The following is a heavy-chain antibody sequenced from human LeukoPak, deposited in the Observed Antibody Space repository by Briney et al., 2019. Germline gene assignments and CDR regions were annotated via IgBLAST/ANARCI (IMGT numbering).Heavy chain of an antibody. D-gene: IGHD3-10*01. Sequence: GTSLRLSCAGSGFRFSSHGMHWVRQAPGKGLEWLGYIWYDGSNPDYVDPVKGRFTISRDNSMNTVYLQMNSLRAEDTAVYHCARFVGSDYTGSFDLWGQGTPVTVSS. CDR2: IWYDGSNP. CDR3: ARFVGSDYTGSFDL. V-gene: IGHV3-33*01. J-gene: IGHJ4*02. CDR1: GFRFSSHG.